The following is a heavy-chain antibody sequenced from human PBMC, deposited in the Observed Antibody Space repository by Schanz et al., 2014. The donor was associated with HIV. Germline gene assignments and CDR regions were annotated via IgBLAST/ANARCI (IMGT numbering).Heavy chain of an antibody. D-gene: IGHD1-20*01. Sequence: VRLVESGGGVVQPGRSLRLSCAASGFTFKTYWMSWVRQAPGKGLEWLANIKLDGSEKYYVDSVKGRFTISRDNTKNSLYLQMNSLRAEDTAVYYCARDYHWNWFDPWGQGTLVTVSS. V-gene: IGHV3-7*01. J-gene: IGHJ5*02. CDR2: IKLDGSEK. CDR3: ARDYHWNWFDP. CDR1: GFTFKTYW.